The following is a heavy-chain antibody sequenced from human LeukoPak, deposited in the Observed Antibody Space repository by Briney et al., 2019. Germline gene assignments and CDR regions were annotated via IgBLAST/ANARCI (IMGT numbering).Heavy chain of an antibody. V-gene: IGHV3-30*02. CDR2: IQDEGISK. CDR3: AKARDSANYYFDS. D-gene: IGHD1-26*01. J-gene: IGHJ4*02. CDR1: GFTFRSYD. Sequence: GGSLKLSCLGSGFTFRSYDMHWVRPAPGKGPEWVAFIQDEGISKNYGDSVKGRFAISRDNFKNTVYLEMTSPTTEDTALYYCAKARDSANYYFDSWGQGTLVTVSS.